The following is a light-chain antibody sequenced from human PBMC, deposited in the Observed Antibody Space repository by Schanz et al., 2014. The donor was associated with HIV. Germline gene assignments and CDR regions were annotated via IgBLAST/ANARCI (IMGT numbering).Light chain of an antibody. J-gene: IGLJ2*01. Sequence: QAVVTQESSLTVSPGGTVTLTCGSSTGAVTSGHYAYWFQQKPGQAPRTLIHDTNNRHSWTPARFSASLVGGKAALTLSGAQPEDEADYYCLLSYSAARQVVFGGGTKLTVL. CDR2: DTN. CDR3: LLSYSAARQVV. CDR1: TGAVTSGHY. V-gene: IGLV7-46*01.